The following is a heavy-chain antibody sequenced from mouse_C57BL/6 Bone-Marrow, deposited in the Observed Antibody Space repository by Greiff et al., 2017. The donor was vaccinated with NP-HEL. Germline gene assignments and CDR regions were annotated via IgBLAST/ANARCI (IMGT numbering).Heavy chain of an antibody. D-gene: IGHD1-1*01. CDR3: ARDYYGSSDY. J-gene: IGHJ2*01. Sequence: VQLQQSGAELAKPGASVKLSCKASGYTFTSYWMHWVKQRPGQGLEWIGYINPSSGYTKYNQKFKDKATLTADKSSSTAHMQMSSLTYEDTAVYYCARDYYGSSDYWGQGTTLTVSS. V-gene: IGHV1-7*01. CDR1: GYTFTSYW. CDR2: INPSSGYT.